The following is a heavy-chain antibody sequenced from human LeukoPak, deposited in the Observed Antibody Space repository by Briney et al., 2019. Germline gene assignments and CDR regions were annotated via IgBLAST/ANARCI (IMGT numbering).Heavy chain of an antibody. V-gene: IGHV4-38-2*02. CDR2: IFYSGST. Sequence: SETLSLTCIVSGYSISSGCYWGWIRQPPGKALEWIGNIFYSGSTYYSPSLKSRVTISLDTSRNQFSLKLNSVTAADTAVYYCAKSNGYGLIDIWGQGTMVTVS. J-gene: IGHJ3*02. CDR3: AKSNGYGLIDI. CDR1: GYSISSGCY. D-gene: IGHD3-10*01.